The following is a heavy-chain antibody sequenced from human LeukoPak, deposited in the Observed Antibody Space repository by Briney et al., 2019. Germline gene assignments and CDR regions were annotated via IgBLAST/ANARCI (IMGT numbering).Heavy chain of an antibody. V-gene: IGHV1-2*02. Sequence: GASVKVSCKASGYTFTSYGISWVRQAPGQGLEWMGWINPNSGGTNYAQKFQGRVTMTRDTSISTAYMELSRLRSDDTAVYYCARSAAADYWGQGTLVTVSS. CDR2: INPNSGGT. D-gene: IGHD6-13*01. CDR1: GYTFTSYG. CDR3: ARSAAADY. J-gene: IGHJ4*02.